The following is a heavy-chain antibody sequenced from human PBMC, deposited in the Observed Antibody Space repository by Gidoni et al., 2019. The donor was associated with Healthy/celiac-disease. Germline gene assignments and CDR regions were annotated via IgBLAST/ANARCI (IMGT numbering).Heavy chain of an antibody. D-gene: IGHD7-27*01. CDR1: GFSLSTSGVG. CDR2: IYWDDDK. J-gene: IGHJ3*02. Sequence: QITLKESGPTLVKPTQTLTLTCTFSGFSLSTSGVGVGWIRQPPGKALEWLALIYWDDDKRYSPSLKSRLTITKDTSKNQVVLTMTNMDPVDTATYYCAHRHILNRGQAFDIWGQGTMVTVSS. CDR3: AHRHILNRGQAFDI. V-gene: IGHV2-5*02.